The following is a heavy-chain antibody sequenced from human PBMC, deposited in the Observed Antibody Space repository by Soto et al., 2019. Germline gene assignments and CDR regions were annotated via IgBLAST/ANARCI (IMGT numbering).Heavy chain of an antibody. CDR2: ISVHNGNI. CDR3: VRDLDGSGSYYTDY. CDR1: GYNFINYG. Sequence: GASVKVSCKASGYNFINYGITWVRQAPGQGLEWMGWISVHNGNIKYAQKLQGRVTMTTDTSTSTAYMELRSLRSGDTAVYYCVRDLDGSGSYYTDYWGPGTVVTVSS. J-gene: IGHJ4*02. D-gene: IGHD3-10*01. V-gene: IGHV1-18*01.